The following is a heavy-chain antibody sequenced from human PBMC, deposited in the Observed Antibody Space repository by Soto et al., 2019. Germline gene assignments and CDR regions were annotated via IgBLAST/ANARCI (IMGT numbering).Heavy chain of an antibody. CDR1: GYTFAHYG. Sequence: ASVKVCCKASGYTFAHYGISWVRQAPGQGLEWMWWISGNNGATNYAPKMQGRVTMTIDTSTDTAYMDLRSLTSDDTAVYFCVRDLKYFRVLGNWFDSWGQGTLVTVYS. CDR2: ISGNNGAT. D-gene: IGHD2-2*01. CDR3: VRDLKYFRVLGNWFDS. V-gene: IGHV1-18*04. J-gene: IGHJ5*01.